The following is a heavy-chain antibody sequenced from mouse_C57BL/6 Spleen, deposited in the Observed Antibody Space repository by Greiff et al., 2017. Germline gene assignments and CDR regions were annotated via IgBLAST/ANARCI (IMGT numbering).Heavy chain of an antibody. CDR2: INPNNGGT. CDR3: ARDDYGSSYGFAY. D-gene: IGHD1-1*01. V-gene: IGHV1-18*01. CDR1: GYTFTDYN. Sequence: EVKLMESGPELVKPGASVKIPCKASGYTFTDYNMDWVKQSHGKSLEWIGDINPNNGGTIYNQKFKGKATLTVDKSSSTAYMELRSLTSEATAVYYCARDDYGSSYGFAYWGQGTLVTVSA. J-gene: IGHJ3*01.